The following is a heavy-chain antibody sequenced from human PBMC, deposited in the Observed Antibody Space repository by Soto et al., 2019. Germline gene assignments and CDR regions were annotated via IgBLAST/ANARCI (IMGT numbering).Heavy chain of an antibody. CDR3: ARGIMIKFGGVIVIPSYFDY. CDR2: INHSGST. Sequence: SETLSLTCAVYGGSFSGYYWSWIRQPPGKGLEWIGEINHSGSTNYNPSLKSRVTISVDTSKNQFSLKLSSVTAADTAVYYCARGIMIKFGGVIVIPSYFDYWGQGTLVT. J-gene: IGHJ4*02. CDR1: GGSFSGYY. V-gene: IGHV4-34*01. D-gene: IGHD3-16*02.